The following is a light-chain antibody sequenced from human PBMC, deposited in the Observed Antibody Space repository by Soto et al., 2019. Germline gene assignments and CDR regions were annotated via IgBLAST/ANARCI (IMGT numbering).Light chain of an antibody. J-gene: IGLJ1*01. CDR1: SSNIGSNY. CDR2: RNN. V-gene: IGLV1-47*01. CDR3: AAWDDSLSGHYV. Sequence: QSVLPQPPSASGTPGQRVTISCSGSSSNIGSNYVYWYQQLPGTAPKLLIYRNNQRPSGVPDRFSGSKSGTSASLAISGLLSEDEADYYCAAWDDSLSGHYVFGTGTKLTVL.